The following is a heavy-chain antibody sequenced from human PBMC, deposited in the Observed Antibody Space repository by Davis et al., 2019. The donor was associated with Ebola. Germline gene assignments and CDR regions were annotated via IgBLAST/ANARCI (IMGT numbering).Heavy chain of an antibody. J-gene: IGHJ3*02. V-gene: IGHV3-21*04. CDR1: GFTFSSYS. Sequence: GESLKISCAASGFTFSSYSMNWVRQAPGKGLEWVSFITSSSNYIYYADSVKLRFTISRDNAKNSLYLQMNGLRVEDTAIYYCAKDTSNIWFDIWGQGTNVTVSS. D-gene: IGHD1-26*01. CDR3: AKDTSNIWFDI. CDR2: ITSSSNYI.